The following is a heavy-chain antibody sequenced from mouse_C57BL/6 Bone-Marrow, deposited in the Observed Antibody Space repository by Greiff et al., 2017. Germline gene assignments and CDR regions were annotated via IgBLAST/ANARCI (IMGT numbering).Heavy chain of an antibody. CDR3: ARPFITTVVATDYFDY. V-gene: IGHV1-9*01. Sequence: VKLVESGAELMKPGASVKLSCKATGYTFTGYWIEWVKQRPGHGLEWIGEILPGSGSTNYNEKFKGKATFTADTSSNTAYMQISSLTTEDSAIYYCARPFITTVVATDYFDYWGQGTTLTVSS. D-gene: IGHD1-1*01. CDR2: ILPGSGST. CDR1: GYTFTGYW. J-gene: IGHJ2*01.